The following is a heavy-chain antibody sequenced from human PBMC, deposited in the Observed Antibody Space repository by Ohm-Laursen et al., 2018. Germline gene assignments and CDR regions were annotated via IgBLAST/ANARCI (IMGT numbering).Heavy chain of an antibody. Sequence: SVKVSCKTSGYTFTGYYMHWVRQAPGQGLEWMGWINPNSGGTNYAQKFQGRVTMTRDTSISTAYMELSRPRSDDTAVYYCARAGYCSGGACYSGAVDYWGQGTLVTVSS. CDR2: INPNSGGT. CDR1: GYTFTGYY. D-gene: IGHD2-15*01. J-gene: IGHJ4*02. V-gene: IGHV1-2*02. CDR3: ARAGYCSGGACYSGAVDY.